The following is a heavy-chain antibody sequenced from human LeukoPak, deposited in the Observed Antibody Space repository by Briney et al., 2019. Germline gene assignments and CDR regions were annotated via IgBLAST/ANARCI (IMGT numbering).Heavy chain of an antibody. Sequence: PSETLSLTCTVSGGSISSYYWSWIRQPAGKGLEWIGRIYSSGSINYSPSLKSRVTMSVDTSKNQFSLNLKLSSVTAADTAVYYCARGWVYYDSSGYYTYYFDYWGQGTLVTVSS. CDR3: ARGWVYYDSSGYYTYYFDY. V-gene: IGHV4-4*07. J-gene: IGHJ4*02. D-gene: IGHD3-22*01. CDR2: IYSSGSI. CDR1: GGSISSYY.